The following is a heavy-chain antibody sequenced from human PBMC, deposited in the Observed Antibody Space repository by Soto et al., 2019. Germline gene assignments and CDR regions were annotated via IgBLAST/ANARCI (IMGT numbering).Heavy chain of an antibody. J-gene: IGHJ4*02. V-gene: IGHV4-30-4*01. Sequence: PSEILSLTCTVSGGSISSGNYYWSWIRQPPGKGLEWIGFISYSGSTYYSTSLKSRVTISVDTSKSQFSLNLSFVTAADTAVYYCATMGTPATGLYFFDYWGQGSLVTVSS. CDR1: GGSISSGNYY. D-gene: IGHD2-15*01. CDR3: ATMGTPATGLYFFDY. CDR2: ISYSGST.